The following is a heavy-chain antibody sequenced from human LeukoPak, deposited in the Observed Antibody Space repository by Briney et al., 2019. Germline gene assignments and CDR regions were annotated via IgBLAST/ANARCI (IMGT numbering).Heavy chain of an antibody. D-gene: IGHD6-13*01. J-gene: IGHJ4*02. CDR1: GYTFTSYY. V-gene: IGHV1-46*01. Sequence: ASVKVSCKASGYTFTSYYMHWVRQAPGQGLEWMGIIYPSGSSGSYAQKFQGRVTMTGDTSTSTVYMELSSLRPEDTALFYCARGGAAGTRSYFDYWGQGTLVTVSS. CDR2: IYPSGSSG. CDR3: ARGGAAGTRSYFDY.